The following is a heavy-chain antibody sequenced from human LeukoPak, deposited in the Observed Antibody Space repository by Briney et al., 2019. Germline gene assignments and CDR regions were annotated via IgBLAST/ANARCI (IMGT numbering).Heavy chain of an antibody. CDR2: ISSSGGST. V-gene: IGHV3-23*01. D-gene: IGHD1-26*01. CDR1: GFTFSSYA. J-gene: IGHJ4*02. Sequence: GGSLRLSCAASGFTFSSYAMSWVRQAPGKGLEWVSTISSSGGSTYYADSVKGRFTISRDNSKSTLYLQMNSLRAEDTAVYYCAKDLSGTYSEFDYWGQGTLVTVSS. CDR3: AKDLSGTYSEFDY.